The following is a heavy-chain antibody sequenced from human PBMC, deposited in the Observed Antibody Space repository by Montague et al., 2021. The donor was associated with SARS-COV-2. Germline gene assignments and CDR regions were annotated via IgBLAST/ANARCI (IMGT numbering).Heavy chain of an antibody. CDR3: VTFKDCPSSSCAVAHDYLYSGMDV. V-gene: IGHV3-7*01. D-gene: IGHD2-2*01. CDR2: IKEDGGET. J-gene: IGHJ6*02. CDR1: GFTFRTYW. Sequence: SLRLSCAATGFTFRTYWMSWVRQAPGKGLEWVANIKEDGGETYYVDSVRGRFTISRDNAKNSLYLRMNRLRSDDTAIYYCVTFKDCPSSSCAVAHDYLYSGMDVWGQGTTVTVSS.